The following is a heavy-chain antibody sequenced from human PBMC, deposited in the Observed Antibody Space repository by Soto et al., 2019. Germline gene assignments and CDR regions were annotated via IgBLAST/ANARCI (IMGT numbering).Heavy chain of an antibody. V-gene: IGHV1-69*01. J-gene: IGHJ3*02. CDR1: GGTFSSYA. D-gene: IGHD3-22*01. Sequence: QVQLVQSGAEVKKPGSSVKVSCKASGGTFSSYAISWVRQAPGQGLEWMGGIIPIFGTANYAQKFQGRVTITADESTSTAYMELSSLRSEDTAVYYCAGQDSSGPVNQEHDAFDIWGQGTMVTVSS. CDR3: AGQDSSGPVNQEHDAFDI. CDR2: IIPIFGTA.